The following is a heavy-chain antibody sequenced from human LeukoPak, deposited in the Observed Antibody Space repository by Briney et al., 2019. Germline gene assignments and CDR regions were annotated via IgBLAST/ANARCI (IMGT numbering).Heavy chain of an antibody. Sequence: GGSLRLSCAASGFTFSSYWMHWVRQAPGKGLVWVSRINTDGSSTSYADSVKGRFTISRDNAKNTLYLQMNSLRAEDTAVYYCARVRGNCGGGSCHTFDTWGQGTLVTVSS. CDR2: INTDGSST. D-gene: IGHD2-15*01. J-gene: IGHJ4*02. CDR1: GFTFSSYW. CDR3: ARVRGNCGGGSCHTFDT. V-gene: IGHV3-74*01.